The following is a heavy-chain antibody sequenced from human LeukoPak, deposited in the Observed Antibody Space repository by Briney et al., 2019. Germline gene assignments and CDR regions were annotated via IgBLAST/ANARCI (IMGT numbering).Heavy chain of an antibody. CDR2: INAGNGNT. Sequence: GASVKVSCKASGYTFTSYAMHWVRQAPGQRLEWMGWINAGNGNTKYSQKFQGRVTITRDTSASTAYMELSSLRSEDTAVYYCARDKEFNLKTTVTTRWWFDPWGQGTLVTVSS. J-gene: IGHJ5*02. V-gene: IGHV1-3*01. CDR3: ARDKEFNLKTTVTTRWWFDP. CDR1: GYTFTSYA. D-gene: IGHD4-17*01.